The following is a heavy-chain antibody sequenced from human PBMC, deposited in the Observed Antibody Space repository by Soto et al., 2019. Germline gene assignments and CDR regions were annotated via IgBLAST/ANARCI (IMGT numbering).Heavy chain of an antibody. Sequence: GGSLSRPCASDGLPFSYYYMSWIRPAPGKGLDWVSYISSSSSYTNYAESVKGRFTISRDNAKNSLYLQMNSLRAEDTAVYYCARDRSILSITMVRGVLYFDYWGQGSLVTVAA. CDR1: GLPFSYYY. CDR3: ARDRSILSITMVRGVLYFDY. CDR2: ISSSSSYT. J-gene: IGHJ4*02. D-gene: IGHD3-10*01. V-gene: IGHV3-11*06.